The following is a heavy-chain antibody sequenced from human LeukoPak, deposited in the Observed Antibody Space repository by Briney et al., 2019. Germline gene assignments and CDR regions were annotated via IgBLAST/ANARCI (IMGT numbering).Heavy chain of an antibody. D-gene: IGHD3-10*02. Sequence: GGSLRLTCAASGFTFSSYGMHWVRQAPGKGLEWVSYISSSGSTIYYADSVKGRFTISRDNAKNSLYLQMNSLRAEDTAVYYCAELGITMIGGVWGKGTTVTISS. CDR1: GFTFSSYG. V-gene: IGHV3-48*04. CDR2: ISSSGSTI. J-gene: IGHJ6*04. CDR3: AELGITMIGGV.